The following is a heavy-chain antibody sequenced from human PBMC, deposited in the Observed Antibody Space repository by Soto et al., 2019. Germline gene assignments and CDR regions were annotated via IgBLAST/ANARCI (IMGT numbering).Heavy chain of an antibody. D-gene: IGHD3-10*01. CDR2: ISGSGGST. CDR1: GFTFSSYA. J-gene: IGHJ6*02. Sequence: EVQLLESGGGLVQPGGSLRLSCAASGFTFSSYAMSWVRQAPGKGLEWVSAISGSGGSTYYADSVKGRFTISRDNSKNTLYLQMNSLRAEDTAVYYCAKEGWFGELETYGMDVWGQGTTVTVSS. V-gene: IGHV3-23*01. CDR3: AKEGWFGELETYGMDV.